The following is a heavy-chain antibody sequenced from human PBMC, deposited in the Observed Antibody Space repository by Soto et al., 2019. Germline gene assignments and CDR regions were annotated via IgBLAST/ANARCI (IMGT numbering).Heavy chain of an antibody. CDR1: GGSISSSSYF. CDR2: IHSSGST. CDR3: VRRMRMAVAPFDS. Sequence: SETLSLTCSASGGSISSSSYFWDWIRQPPGKGLEWIASIHSSGSTYYNPSLKSRVAISMDTSKNQFSLKLRSLTAAGTAVYYCVRRMRMAVAPFDSWGQGTLVTV. V-gene: IGHV4-39*01. D-gene: IGHD5-12*01. J-gene: IGHJ4*02.